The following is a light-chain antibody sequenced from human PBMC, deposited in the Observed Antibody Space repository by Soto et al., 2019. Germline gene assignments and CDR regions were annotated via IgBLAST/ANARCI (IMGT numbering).Light chain of an antibody. CDR3: QQYYSPWT. Sequence: IVMTQSPDSLAVSLCERATINCKSSQSVLYSSNNKNYLAWYQQKPGQPPKLLIYWASTRESGVPDRFSGSGSGTDFTLTISSLQAEDVAVYYCQQYYSPWTFGQGTKVEIK. CDR2: WAS. CDR1: QSVLYSSNNKNY. V-gene: IGKV4-1*01. J-gene: IGKJ1*01.